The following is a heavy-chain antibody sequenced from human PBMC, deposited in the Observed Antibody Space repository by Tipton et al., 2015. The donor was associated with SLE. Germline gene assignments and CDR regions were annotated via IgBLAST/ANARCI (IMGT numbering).Heavy chain of an antibody. J-gene: IGHJ2*01. CDR2: IYTNGDR. CDR3: ARGSDGDNVRYFDV. CDR1: GGHITSDY. D-gene: IGHD4-17*01. V-gene: IGHV4-4*07. Sequence: TLSLTCTVSGGHITSDYWSWLRLSAGRGLEWIGRIYTNGDRDFNPSLGSRVTMSLDASRRQISLRLKSVTAADTAVYYCARGSDGDNVRYFDVWGRGTLVTVSS.